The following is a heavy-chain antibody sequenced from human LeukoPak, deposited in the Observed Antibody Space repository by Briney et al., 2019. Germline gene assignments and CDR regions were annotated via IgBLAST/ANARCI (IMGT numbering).Heavy chain of an antibody. CDR3: ARDSSYYYGSGSYYPDY. V-gene: IGHV1-2*02. Sequence: ASVKVSCKASGYTFTGYYMHWVRQAPGQGLEWMGWINPNSGGTNYAQKFQGRVTMTRDTSISTAYMELSRLRSDDTAVYYCARDSSYYYGSGSYYPDYWGQGTLVIVSS. CDR2: INPNSGGT. D-gene: IGHD3-10*01. CDR1: GYTFTGYY. J-gene: IGHJ4*02.